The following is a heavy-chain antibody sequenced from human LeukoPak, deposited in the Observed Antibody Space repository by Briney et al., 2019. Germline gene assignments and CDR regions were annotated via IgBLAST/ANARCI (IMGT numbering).Heavy chain of an antibody. Sequence: SETLSLTCTVSGGSISSSSYYWGWIRQPPGKGLEWIGSIYYSGSTYYNPSLKSRVTISVDASKNQFSLKLSSVTAADTAVYYCAKFSSTSGFFDYWGQGTLVTVSS. CDR1: GGSISSSSYY. D-gene: IGHD2-2*01. CDR3: AKFSSTSGFFDY. J-gene: IGHJ4*02. CDR2: IYYSGST. V-gene: IGHV4-39*07.